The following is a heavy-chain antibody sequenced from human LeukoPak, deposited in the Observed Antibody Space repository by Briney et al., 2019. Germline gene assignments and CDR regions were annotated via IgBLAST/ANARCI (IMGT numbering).Heavy chain of an antibody. D-gene: IGHD3-22*01. CDR3: ARDQGVVVHGKYHYYGMDV. Sequence: PGRSLRLSCAASGFTFSSYGIHWVRQAPGKGLEWVAAIVYGGSNKYYADSVKGRFTISRDNSKKTLYLQMNSLRAEDTAVYYCARDQGVVVHGKYHYYGMDVWGQGTTVTVSS. CDR1: GFTFSSYG. CDR2: IVYGGSNK. V-gene: IGHV3-30*03. J-gene: IGHJ6*02.